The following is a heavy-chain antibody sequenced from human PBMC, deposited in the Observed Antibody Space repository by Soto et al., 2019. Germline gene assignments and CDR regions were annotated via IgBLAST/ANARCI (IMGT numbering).Heavy chain of an antibody. Sequence: VSLTCTVSGGSISSYYWSWIRQPAGKGLEWIGRIYTSGSTNYNPSLKSRVTMSVDTSKNQFSLKLSSVTAADTAVYYCARAKGIKDRRITMANGWFDPWGQGTLVTVSS. D-gene: IGHD3-10*01. V-gene: IGHV4-4*07. J-gene: IGHJ5*02. CDR1: GGSISSYY. CDR3: ARAKGIKDRRITMANGWFDP. CDR2: IYTSGST.